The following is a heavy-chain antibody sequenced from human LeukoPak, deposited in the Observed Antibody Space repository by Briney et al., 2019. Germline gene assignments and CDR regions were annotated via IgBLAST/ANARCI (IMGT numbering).Heavy chain of an antibody. J-gene: IGHJ4*02. CDR3: AKGDEYSSGWYGDFDY. CDR2: IRYDGSNK. Sequence: TGGSLRLSCAASGFTFSSYGMHWVRQAPGKGLEWVAFIRYDGSNKYYADSVKGRFTISRDNSKNTLYLQMNSLRAEDTAVYYCAKGDEYSSGWYGDFDYWGQGTLVTVSS. D-gene: IGHD6-19*01. CDR1: GFTFSSYG. V-gene: IGHV3-30*02.